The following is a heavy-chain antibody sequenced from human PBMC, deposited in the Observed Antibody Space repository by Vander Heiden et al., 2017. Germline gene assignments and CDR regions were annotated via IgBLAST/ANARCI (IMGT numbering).Heavy chain of an antibody. Sequence: EVQLVESGGGLIQPGGSLRLSCAASGFTVSSNDMSWVRQAPGKGLEWVSVIYSGGSTYYADSVKGRFTISRDNSKNTLYLQMNSLRAEDTAVYYCARSPGVYYDLPRALYYGMDVWGQGTTVTVSS. D-gene: IGHD3-3*01. CDR3: ARSPGVYYDLPRALYYGMDV. V-gene: IGHV3-53*01. CDR1: GFTVSSND. J-gene: IGHJ6*02. CDR2: IYSGGST.